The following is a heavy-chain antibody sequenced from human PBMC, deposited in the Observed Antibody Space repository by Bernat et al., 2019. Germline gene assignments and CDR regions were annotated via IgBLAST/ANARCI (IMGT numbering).Heavy chain of an antibody. CDR3: AILETAFCSGGSCYAFDI. V-gene: IGHV3-21*01. CDR1: GFTFSSYS. D-gene: IGHD2-15*01. CDR2: ISSSSSYI. Sequence: EVQLVESGGGLVKPGVSLRLSCAASGFTFSSYSMNWVRQAPGKGLEWVSSISSSSSYIYYADSVKGRFTISRDNAKNSLYLQMNSLRAEDTAVYYCAILETAFCSGGSCYAFDIWGQGTMVTVSS. J-gene: IGHJ3*02.